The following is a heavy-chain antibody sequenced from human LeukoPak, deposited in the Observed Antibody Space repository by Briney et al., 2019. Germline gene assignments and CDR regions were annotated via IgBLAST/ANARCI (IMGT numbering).Heavy chain of an antibody. CDR2: IYYSGST. J-gene: IGHJ4*02. D-gene: IGHD2-15*01. CDR1: GGSISSSSYY. V-gene: IGHV4-39*07. CDR3: ARGVVAAPQTFDY. Sequence: SETLSLTCTVSGGSISSSSYYWGWIRQPPGKGLEWIGSIYYSGSTNYNPSLKSRVTISVDTSKNQFSLKLTSVTAADTAVYYCARGVVAAPQTFDYWGQGTLVTVSS.